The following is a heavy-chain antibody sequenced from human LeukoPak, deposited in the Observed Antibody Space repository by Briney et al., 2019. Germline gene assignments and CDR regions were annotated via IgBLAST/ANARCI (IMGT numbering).Heavy chain of an antibody. CDR3: ARRPWGVYFDY. V-gene: IGHV4-34*01. Sequence: PSETPSLTCAVYGGSFSGYYWSWIRQPPGKGLEWIGEINHSGSTNYNPSLKSRVTISVDTSKNQFSLKLSSVTAADTAVYYCARRPWGVYFDYWGQGTLVTVSS. CDR1: GGSFSGYY. D-gene: IGHD3-16*01. CDR2: INHSGST. J-gene: IGHJ4*02.